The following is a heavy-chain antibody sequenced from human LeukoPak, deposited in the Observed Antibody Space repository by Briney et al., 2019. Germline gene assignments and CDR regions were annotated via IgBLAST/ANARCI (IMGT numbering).Heavy chain of an antibody. CDR2: INHSGST. D-gene: IGHD1-14*01. CDR3: ARVTGEKGPYYYYGMDV. J-gene: IGHJ6*02. Sequence: SETLSLTCAVYGGTFSGYYWSWIRQPPGKGLEWIGEINHSGSTNYNPSLKSRVTISVDTSKNQFSLKLSSVTAADTAVYYCARVTGEKGPYYYYGMDVWGQGTTVTVS. V-gene: IGHV4-34*01. CDR1: GGTFSGYY.